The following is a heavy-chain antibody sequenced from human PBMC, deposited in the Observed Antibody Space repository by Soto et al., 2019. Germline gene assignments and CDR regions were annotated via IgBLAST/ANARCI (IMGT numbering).Heavy chain of an antibody. V-gene: IGHV4-59*02. CDR3: ARGPGASDYYFDY. J-gene: IGHJ4*02. D-gene: IGHD3-10*01. CDR2: IYYTGST. Sequence: SETLSLTCSVSGGSVSSYWWSWIRQPPGKGLEWIGYIYYTGSTNYSPSLKGRATISLDASKSQFSLKLTSVTAADTAVYYCARGPGASDYYFDYWGPGTLVTVSS. CDR1: GGSVSSYW.